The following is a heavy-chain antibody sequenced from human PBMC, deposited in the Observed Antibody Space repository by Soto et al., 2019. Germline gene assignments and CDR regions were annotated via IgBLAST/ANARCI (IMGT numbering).Heavy chain of an antibody. CDR1: GGTFSNYA. CDR2: IVPIFGTT. V-gene: IGHV1-69*12. D-gene: IGHD6-19*01. Sequence: QVQLVQSGAEGTKPGSSVKVSCKASGGTFSNYAISWVRQAPGQGLEWMGGIVPIFGTTNYAQKFQGRVTIIADDSTTTAYLELSRLRSEDTSMYYCASVDAVAGIYNYHGLDVWGQGTAVRVS. CDR3: ASVDAVAGIYNYHGLDV. J-gene: IGHJ6*02.